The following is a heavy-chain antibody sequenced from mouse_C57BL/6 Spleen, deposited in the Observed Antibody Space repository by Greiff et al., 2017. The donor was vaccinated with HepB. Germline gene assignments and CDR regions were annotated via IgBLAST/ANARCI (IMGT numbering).Heavy chain of an antibody. CDR2: IYPGDGDT. V-gene: IGHV1-80*01. CDR3: ARSWITTVVGAMDY. J-gene: IGHJ4*01. Sequence: VQLQQSGAELVKPGASVKISCKASGYAFSSYWMNWVKQRPGKGLEWIGQIYPGDGDTNYNGKFKGKATLTADKSSSTAYMQLGSLTSEDSAVYFCARSWITTVVGAMDYWGQGTSVTVSS. D-gene: IGHD1-1*01. CDR1: GYAFSSYW.